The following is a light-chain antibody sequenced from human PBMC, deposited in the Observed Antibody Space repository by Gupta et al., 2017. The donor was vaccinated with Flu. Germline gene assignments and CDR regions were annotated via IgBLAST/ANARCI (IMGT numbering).Light chain of an antibody. CDR1: NIGSKS. Sequence: SYVLTQSPSVLVAPGQTARITCGGNNIGSKSVHWYQQRPGQALLLVVYDDSDRPSGIPERFSGSNSGNTATLTISRVEAGDEADYYCQVWGRSSDHPRVFGGGTKLTVL. CDR2: DDS. CDR3: QVWGRSSDHPRV. V-gene: IGLV3-21*02. J-gene: IGLJ3*02.